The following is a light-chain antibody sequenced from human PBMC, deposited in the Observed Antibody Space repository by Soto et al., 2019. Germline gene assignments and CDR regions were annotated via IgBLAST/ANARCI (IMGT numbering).Light chain of an antibody. CDR3: SSYTSSITYD. CDR2: EVT. Sequence: QSALTQPASVSGSPGQSITISCTGTSSDVGGYNYVSWYQQHPGKAPKLMIYEVTNRPSGVSNRFSGSKSGNTASLTISGLQADDEADYYCSSYTSSITYDFGTGTKLTVL. CDR1: SSDVGGYNY. V-gene: IGLV2-14*01. J-gene: IGLJ1*01.